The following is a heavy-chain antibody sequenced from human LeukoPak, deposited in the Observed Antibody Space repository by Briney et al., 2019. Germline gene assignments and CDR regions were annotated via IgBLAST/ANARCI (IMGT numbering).Heavy chain of an antibody. D-gene: IGHD6-19*01. CDR1: GGSITTYY. CDR3: ARQLPTSGWPFDY. V-gene: IGHV4-59*08. CDR2: IYYSRNT. Sequence: PSETLSLTCTVSGGSITTYYWSWIRQPPGKGPEWIGYIYYSRNTIYNPSLKSRVTISVDTSKNQFSLKLSSVTAADTAVYYCARQLPTSGWPFDYWGQGTLVTVSS. J-gene: IGHJ4*02.